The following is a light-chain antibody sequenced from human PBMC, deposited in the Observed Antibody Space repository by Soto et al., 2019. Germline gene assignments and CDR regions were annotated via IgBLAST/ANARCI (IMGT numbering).Light chain of an antibody. CDR2: GAS. V-gene: IGKV3-11*01. CDR3: QQRSNWPPIT. J-gene: IGKJ5*01. CDR1: QSVSRK. Sequence: IVMTQSPATLSVSPGERDKLSCRASQSVSRKLAWYQQTRGQAPRLLIYGASTRATGIPARFSGSGSGTDFTLTISSLEPEDFAVYYCQQRSNWPPITFGQGTRLEI.